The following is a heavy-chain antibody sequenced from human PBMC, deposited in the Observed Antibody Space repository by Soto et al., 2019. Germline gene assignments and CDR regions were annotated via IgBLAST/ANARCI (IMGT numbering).Heavy chain of an antibody. Sequence: SVKVSCKASGGTFSSYAISWVRQAPGQGLEWMGGVIPIFGTANYAQKFQGRVTITADESTSTAYMELSSLRSEDTAVYYCARSNGYSSGRSGWGQGTLVTVSS. J-gene: IGHJ4*02. CDR1: GGTFSSYA. V-gene: IGHV1-69*13. D-gene: IGHD6-19*01. CDR3: ARSNGYSSGRSG. CDR2: VIPIFGTA.